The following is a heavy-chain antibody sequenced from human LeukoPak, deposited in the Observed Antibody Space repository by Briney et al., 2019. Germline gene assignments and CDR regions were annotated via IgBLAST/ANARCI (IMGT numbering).Heavy chain of an antibody. D-gene: IGHD3-10*01. CDR1: GFTFSSYT. J-gene: IGHJ4*02. Sequence: GGSLRLSCAASGFTFSSYTMTWVRQAPGKGLEWVSSISSSSSYIYYADSVKGRFTISRDNAKNSLYLQMNSLRAEDTAVYYCARGRYGSGSYLFDYWGQGTLVTVSS. V-gene: IGHV3-21*01. CDR3: ARGRYGSGSYLFDY. CDR2: ISSSSSYI.